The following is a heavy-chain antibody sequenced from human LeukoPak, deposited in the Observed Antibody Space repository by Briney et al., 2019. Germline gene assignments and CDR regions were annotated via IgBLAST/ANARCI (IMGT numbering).Heavy chain of an antibody. CDR3: ARDGDTMAFDY. Sequence: GGSLRLSCAASGFTFSSYWMHWVRQAPGKGLVWVSRINTDGTGTSYADSVKGRFTISRDNAKNTLYVQMNSLRAEDTAVYYCARDGDTMAFDYWGQGTLVTVSS. CDR1: GFTFSSYW. D-gene: IGHD2-21*02. CDR2: INTDGTGT. V-gene: IGHV3-74*01. J-gene: IGHJ4*02.